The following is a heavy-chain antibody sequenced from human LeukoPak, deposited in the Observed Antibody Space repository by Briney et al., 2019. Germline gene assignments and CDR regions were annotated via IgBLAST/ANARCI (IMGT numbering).Heavy chain of an antibody. Sequence: SETLSLTCAVSGGSIKSNNWWSWVRQPPGKGLEWIGEIYHSGSTNYNPSLKSRVTISVYTSKNQFSLKLSSVTAADTAVYYCARDLPMYSGSSHRAFDIWGQGTMVTVSS. CDR1: GGSIKSNNW. D-gene: IGHD1-26*01. CDR2: IYHSGST. J-gene: IGHJ3*02. V-gene: IGHV4-4*02. CDR3: ARDLPMYSGSSHRAFDI.